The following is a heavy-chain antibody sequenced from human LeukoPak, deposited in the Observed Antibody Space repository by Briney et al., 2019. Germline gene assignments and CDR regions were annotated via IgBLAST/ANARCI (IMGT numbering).Heavy chain of an antibody. CDR3: ARGGEWLDY. D-gene: IGHD3-3*01. V-gene: IGHV4-39*07. Sequence: SETLSLTCTVSGGSISSSSYYWGWIRQPPGKGLEWIGSIYYSGSTYYNPSLKSRVTISVDTSKNQFSLKLSSVTTADTALYYCARGGEWLDYWGQGTLVTVSS. J-gene: IGHJ4*02. CDR1: GGSISSSSYY. CDR2: IYYSGST.